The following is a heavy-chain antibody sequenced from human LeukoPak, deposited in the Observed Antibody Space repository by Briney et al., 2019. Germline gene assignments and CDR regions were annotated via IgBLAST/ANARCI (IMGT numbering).Heavy chain of an antibody. V-gene: IGHV1-69*05. J-gene: IGHJ6*03. D-gene: IGHD3-22*01. CDR3: ASNRHYYDSSGYNARDYYYYMDV. CDR1: GGTFSSYA. CDR2: IIPIFGTA. Sequence: ASVKVSCKASGGTFSSYAISWVRQAPGQGLEWMGGIIPIFGTANYAQKFQGRVTITTDESTSTAYMELSSLRSEDTAVYYCASNRHYYDSSGYNARDYYYYMDVWGKGTTVTVSS.